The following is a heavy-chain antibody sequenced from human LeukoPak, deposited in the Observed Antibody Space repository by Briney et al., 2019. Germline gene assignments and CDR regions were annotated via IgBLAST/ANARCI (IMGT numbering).Heavy chain of an antibody. CDR2: IWYDGSNK. CDR3: AREGPRGNSQFDY. D-gene: IGHD2/OR15-2a*01. Sequence: GGSLRLSCAASGFTFSGYGMHWVRQAPGKGLEWVALIWYDGSNKYYADSVKGRLTISRDNSKNTLYLQMNSLRAEDTAVYYCAREGPRGNSQFDYWGQGTLVTVSS. V-gene: IGHV3-33*08. CDR1: GFTFSGYG. J-gene: IGHJ4*02.